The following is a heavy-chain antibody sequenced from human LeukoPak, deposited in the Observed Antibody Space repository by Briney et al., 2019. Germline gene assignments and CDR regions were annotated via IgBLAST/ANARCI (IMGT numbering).Heavy chain of an antibody. J-gene: IGHJ5*02. V-gene: IGHV4-31*03. Sequence: SETLSLTCTVSGGSISSGGYYWSWICQHPGKGLEWIGYIYYSGSTNYNPSLKSRVTISVDTSKNQFSLKLSSVTAADTAVYYCARAGKATTWRRWFDPWGQGTLVTVSS. D-gene: IGHD1-1*01. CDR1: GGSISSGGYY. CDR2: IYYSGST. CDR3: ARAGKATTWRRWFDP.